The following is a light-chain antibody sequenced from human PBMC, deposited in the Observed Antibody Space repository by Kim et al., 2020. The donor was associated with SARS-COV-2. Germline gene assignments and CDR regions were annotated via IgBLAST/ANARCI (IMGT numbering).Light chain of an antibody. V-gene: IGLV6-57*03. J-gene: IGLJ3*02. CDR2: EDN. Sequence: KTVTISCTRSSSSIASNYVQWYQQRPCSAPTTVIYEDNQSPSGVPDRFSGSIDSSSNSASLTISGLKTEDEADYYCQSYDSSNHWVFGGGTQLTVL. CDR1: SSSIASNY. CDR3: QSYDSSNHWV.